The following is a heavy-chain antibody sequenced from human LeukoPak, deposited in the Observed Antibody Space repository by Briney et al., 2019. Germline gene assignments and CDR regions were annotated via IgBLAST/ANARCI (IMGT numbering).Heavy chain of an antibody. CDR1: RNHC. D-gene: IGHD1-1*01. V-gene: IGHV3-74*01. Sequence: GSLRLTCAGARNHCMDCLRQPAGKGLVWVSHINSDGSWTSYADSVKGRFAISKDNAKNTVYLQMNSLRAEDTAVYYCARQRHAFDICGQGTMVTVSS. CDR3: ARQRHAFDI. J-gene: IGHJ3*02. CDR2: INSDGSWT.